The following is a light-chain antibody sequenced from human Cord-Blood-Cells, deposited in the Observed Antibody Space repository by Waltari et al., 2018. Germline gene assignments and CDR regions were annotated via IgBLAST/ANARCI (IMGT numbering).Light chain of an antibody. CDR3: CSYAGSSTLV. Sequence: QSALTQPASVSGSPRQSITISCTGTSRDVGSYNLVSWYQQHTGKAPKLMIYEVSKRPSGVSNRFSGSKSGNTASLTISGLQAEDEADYYCCSYAGSSTLVFGGGTKLTVL. CDR2: EVS. J-gene: IGLJ2*01. V-gene: IGLV2-23*02. CDR1: SRDVGSYNL.